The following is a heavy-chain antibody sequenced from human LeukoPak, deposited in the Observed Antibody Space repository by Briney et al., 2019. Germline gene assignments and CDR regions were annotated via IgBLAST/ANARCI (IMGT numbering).Heavy chain of an antibody. CDR1: GFTFSNYA. D-gene: IGHD3-10*01. Sequence: GRSLRLSCAASGFTFSNYAMHWVRQTPGKGLEWVAIISYDGSNKYYADSVKGRFTISRDNSKNTLYLQMNSLRADDTAVYYCARGRSGSHHFDSWGQGTLVTVPS. CDR2: ISYDGSNK. V-gene: IGHV3-30*04. CDR3: ARGRSGSHHFDS. J-gene: IGHJ4*02.